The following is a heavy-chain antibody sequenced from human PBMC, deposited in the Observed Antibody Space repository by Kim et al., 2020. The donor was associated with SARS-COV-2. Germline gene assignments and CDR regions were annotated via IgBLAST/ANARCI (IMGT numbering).Heavy chain of an antibody. CDR3: ARGVIRGNFDY. CDR2: A. V-gene: IGHV1-69*01. D-gene: IGHD3-10*01. J-gene: IGHJ4*02. Sequence: ANYAQKFQGRVTITADESTSTAYMELSSLRSEDTAVYYCARGVIRGNFDYWGQGTLVTVSS.